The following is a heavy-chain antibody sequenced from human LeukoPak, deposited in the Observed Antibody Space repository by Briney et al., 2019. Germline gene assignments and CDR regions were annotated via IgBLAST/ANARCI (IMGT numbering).Heavy chain of an antibody. J-gene: IGHJ4*02. Sequence: PGRSLRLSCAASTFTFSAYAMHWVRQAPGKGLEWVAVIWYDGSNKYYADSVKGRFTISRDNSKNTLYLQMNSLRAEDTAVYYCARESSYYDSSGSYYFDYWGQGTLVTVSS. CDR1: TFTFSAYA. CDR2: IWYDGSNK. CDR3: ARESSYYDSSGSYYFDY. V-gene: IGHV3-33*08. D-gene: IGHD3-22*01.